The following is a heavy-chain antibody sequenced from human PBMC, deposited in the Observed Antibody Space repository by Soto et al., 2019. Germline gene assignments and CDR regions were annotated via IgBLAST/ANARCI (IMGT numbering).Heavy chain of an antibody. D-gene: IGHD3-9*01. CDR3: EKASRYFDWLPDRDY. CDR2: ISSNGGST. CDR1: GGKRSSYG. J-gene: IGHJ4*02. V-gene: IGHV3-64D*06. Sequence: GLKILPYAVLGGKRSSYGWHWLSKEQGKGLEYVSAISSNGGSTYYADSVKGRFTISRDNSKNTLYLQMSSLRAEDTAVFFREKASRYFDWLPDRDYWGQGILVT.